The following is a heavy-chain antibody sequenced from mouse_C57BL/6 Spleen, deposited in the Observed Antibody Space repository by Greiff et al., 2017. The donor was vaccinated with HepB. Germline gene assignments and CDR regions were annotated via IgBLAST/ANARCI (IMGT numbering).Heavy chain of an antibody. V-gene: IGHV5-16*01. CDR3: ARDGYYGSSYPFDY. CDR2: INYDGSST. D-gene: IGHD1-1*01. CDR1: GFTFSDYY. Sequence: EVHLVESEGGLVQPGSSMKLSCTASGFTFSDYYMAWVRQVPEKGLEWVANINYDGSSTYYLDSLKSRFIISRDNAKNILYLQMSSLKSEDTATYYCARDGYYGSSYPFDYWGQGTTLTVSS. J-gene: IGHJ2*01.